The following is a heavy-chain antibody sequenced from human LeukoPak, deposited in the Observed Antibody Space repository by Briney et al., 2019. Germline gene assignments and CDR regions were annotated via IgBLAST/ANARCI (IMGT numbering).Heavy chain of an antibody. D-gene: IGHD3-22*01. CDR3: AALEIDYYDSSGYYYFDY. V-gene: IGHV4-34*01. J-gene: IGHJ4*02. CDR1: GGSFSGYY. Sequence: SETLSLTCAVYGGSFSGYYWSWIRQPPGKGPEWIGEINHSGSTNYNPSLKSRVTISVDTSKNQFSLKLSSVTAADTAVYYCAALEIDYYDSSGYYYFDYWGQGTLVTVSS. CDR2: INHSGST.